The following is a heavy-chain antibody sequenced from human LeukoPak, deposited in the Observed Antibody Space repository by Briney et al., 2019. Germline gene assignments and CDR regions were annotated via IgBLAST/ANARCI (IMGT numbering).Heavy chain of an antibody. D-gene: IGHD6-6*01. J-gene: IGHJ3*02. Sequence: SETLSLTCAVSGYSISSGYYWGWIRQPPGKGLEWIGSIYHSGSTYYNPSLKSRVTISVDTSKNQFSLKLSSVTAADTAVYYCARHIPSAHPYAFDIWGQGTMVTVSS. CDR3: ARHIPSAHPYAFDI. CDR1: GYSISSGYY. CDR2: IYHSGST. V-gene: IGHV4-38-2*01.